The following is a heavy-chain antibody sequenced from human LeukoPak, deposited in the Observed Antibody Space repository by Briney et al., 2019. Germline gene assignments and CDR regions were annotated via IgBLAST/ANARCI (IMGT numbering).Heavy chain of an antibody. J-gene: IGHJ4*02. Sequence: ASVKVSCKASGYTFTSYGISWVRQAPGQGLEWMGWISAYNGNTNYAQKLQGRVTMTTDTSTSTAYMELRSLRSVDTAVYYCARVQNYYDSSGFDYWGQGTLVTVSP. V-gene: IGHV1-18*01. CDR3: ARVQNYYDSSGFDY. D-gene: IGHD3-22*01. CDR2: ISAYNGNT. CDR1: GYTFTSYG.